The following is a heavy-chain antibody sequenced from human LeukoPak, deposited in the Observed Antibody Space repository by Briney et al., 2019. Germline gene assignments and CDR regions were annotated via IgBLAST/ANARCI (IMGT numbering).Heavy chain of an antibody. V-gene: IGHV1-18*01. CDR3: ARAYGGDSELDY. D-gene: IGHD4-23*01. CDR1: GYIFTSYG. J-gene: IGHJ4*02. CDR2: ISTYNANT. Sequence: GASVKVSCKASGYIFTSYGISWVRQAPGQELEWMGWISTYNANTNYAQKLQGRVTMTTDTSTGTVYMELRSLRSDDTAVYYCARAYGGDSELDYWGQGTLVTVSS.